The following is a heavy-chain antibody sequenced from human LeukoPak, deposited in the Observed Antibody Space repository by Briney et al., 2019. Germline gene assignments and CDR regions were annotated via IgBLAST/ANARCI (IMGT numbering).Heavy chain of an antibody. Sequence: SQTLSLTCAISGDFVSTDSAAWIWIRQSPPRGLEWLARTYYRSKWYNAYALSVESRITVNPDTSKNQFSLQLNYVTPEDTAVYYCARESRSCFDYWGQGTLVNVSS. J-gene: IGHJ4*02. CDR1: GDFVSTDSAA. CDR3: ARESRSCFDY. CDR2: TYYRSKWYN. V-gene: IGHV6-1*01. D-gene: IGHD3-10*01.